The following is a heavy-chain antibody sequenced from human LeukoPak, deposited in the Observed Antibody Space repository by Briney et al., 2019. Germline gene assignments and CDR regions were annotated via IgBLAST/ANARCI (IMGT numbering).Heavy chain of an antibody. CDR3: ARTYLVGATTFDY. CDR1: GFTFSSYA. D-gene: IGHD1-26*01. V-gene: IGHV3-30*04. CDR2: ISYDGLNK. Sequence: GRSLRLSCAVSGFTFSSYAMHWVRQAPGKGLEWVAVISYDGLNKYYADSVKGRFTISRDNSKNTLYLQMNRLRVEDTAVYYCARTYLVGATTFDYWGQGTLVTVSS. J-gene: IGHJ4*02.